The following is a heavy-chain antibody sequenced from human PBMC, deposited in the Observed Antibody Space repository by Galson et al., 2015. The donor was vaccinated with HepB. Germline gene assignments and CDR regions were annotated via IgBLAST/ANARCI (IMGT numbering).Heavy chain of an antibody. D-gene: IGHD6-13*01. J-gene: IGHJ5*02. Sequence: ETLSLTCAVSGGSISSSNWWSWVRQPPGKGLEWIGEIYHSGSTNYNPSLKSRVTISVDKSKNQFSLKLSSVTAADTAVYYCARQQLTYNWFDPWGQGTLVTVSS. CDR1: GGSISSSNW. V-gene: IGHV4-4*02. CDR2: IYHSGST. CDR3: ARQQLTYNWFDP.